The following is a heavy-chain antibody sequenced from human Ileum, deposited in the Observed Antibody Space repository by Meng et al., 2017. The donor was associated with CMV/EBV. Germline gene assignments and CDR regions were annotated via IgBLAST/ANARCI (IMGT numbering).Heavy chain of an antibody. CDR2: IKPDGTEQ. CDR1: GFTFSNYW. Sequence: GESLKISCEASGFTFSNYWMFWVRQAPGKGLEWVANIKPDGTEQHYVGSARGRFTISRDNAKNSLYLQMNSLRVEDTAVYYCVKDINSGFYFTYWGQGTLVTVSS. CDR3: VKDINSGFYFTY. V-gene: IGHV3-7*01. D-gene: IGHD1-26*01. J-gene: IGHJ4*02.